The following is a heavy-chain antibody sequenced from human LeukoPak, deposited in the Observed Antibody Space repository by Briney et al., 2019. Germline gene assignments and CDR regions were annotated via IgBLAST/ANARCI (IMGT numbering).Heavy chain of an antibody. CDR1: GFTVSNNY. CDR3: VRKNRDFNAAFDI. J-gene: IGHJ3*02. CDR2: SYSDSNT. D-gene: IGHD1-14*01. V-gene: IGHV3-53*01. Sequence: PGGSLRLSCAASGFTVSNNYMSWVRQAPGKGLEWVSISYSDSNTNYADSVKGRFTISRDTSQNTSSLQMNSLRAEDTAVYYCVRKNRDFNAAFDIWGQGTVVTVSS.